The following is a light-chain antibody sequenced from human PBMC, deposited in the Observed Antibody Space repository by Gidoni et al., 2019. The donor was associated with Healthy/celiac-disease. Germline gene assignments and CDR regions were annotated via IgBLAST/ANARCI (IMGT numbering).Light chain of an antibody. Sequence: EIVLTQSPATLSLSPGERATLSCRASQSVSSYFAWYQQKPGQAPRLLIYDASNRATGIPARFSGSGSGTYFTLTISSLEPEDFAVYYCQQRSNWPPYTFGQGTKLEIK. J-gene: IGKJ2*01. CDR1: QSVSSY. CDR3: QQRSNWPPYT. V-gene: IGKV3-11*01. CDR2: DAS.